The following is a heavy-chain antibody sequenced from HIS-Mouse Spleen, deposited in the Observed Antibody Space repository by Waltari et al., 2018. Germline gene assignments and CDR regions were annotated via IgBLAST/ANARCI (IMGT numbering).Heavy chain of an antibody. D-gene: IGHD3-9*01. J-gene: IGHJ4*02. Sequence: EVQLVESGGGLIQPGGSLRLSCAASGFTVSSNYMSWVRPAPGKGLEWVSVIYSGGSTYYADSVKGRFTISRDNSKNTLYLQMNSLRAEDTAVYYCARVGGDILTGYYYFDYWGQGTLVTVSS. V-gene: IGHV3-53*01. CDR3: ARVGGDILTGYYYFDY. CDR1: GFTVSSNY. CDR2: IYSGGST.